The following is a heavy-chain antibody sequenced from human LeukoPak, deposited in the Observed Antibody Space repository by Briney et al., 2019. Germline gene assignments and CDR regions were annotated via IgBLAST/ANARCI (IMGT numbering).Heavy chain of an antibody. V-gene: IGHV4-39*07. D-gene: IGHD3-3*01. Sequence: SETLSLTCAVSGGSISSNSYYWGWIRQPPGKGLEWIGSIYYSGSTYYNPSLKSRVTISVDTSKNQFSLKLSSVTAADTAVYYCARVFAYYDFWSGYSGFDYWGQGTLVTVSS. CDR1: GGSISSNSYY. CDR2: IYYSGST. CDR3: ARVFAYYDFWSGYSGFDY. J-gene: IGHJ4*02.